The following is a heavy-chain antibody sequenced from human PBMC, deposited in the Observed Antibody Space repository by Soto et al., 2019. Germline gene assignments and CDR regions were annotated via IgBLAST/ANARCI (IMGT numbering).Heavy chain of an antibody. D-gene: IGHD5-12*01. J-gene: IGHJ4*02. V-gene: IGHV4-30-2*01. CDR3: ARGDVEMATISYFDY. CDR1: GGSISSGGYS. CDR2: IYHSGST. Sequence: SETLSLTCAVSGGSISSGGYSWSWIRQPPGKGLEWIGYIYHSGSTYYNPSLKSRVTISVDRSKNQFSLKLSSVTAADTAVYYCARGDVEMATISYFDYWGQGTLVTVSS.